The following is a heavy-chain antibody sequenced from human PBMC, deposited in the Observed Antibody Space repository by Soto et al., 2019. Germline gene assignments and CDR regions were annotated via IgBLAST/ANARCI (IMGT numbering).Heavy chain of an antibody. CDR2: ISGSGGST. CDR3: AKDCTGTTPGDAFDV. D-gene: IGHD1-1*01. CDR1: GLTFSTYA. V-gene: IGHV3-23*01. J-gene: IGHJ3*01. Sequence: VGSLRLSCAASGLTFSTYAMSWVRQAPGKGLEWVSSISGSGGSTFYADSVKGRFSISRDDSKNTLYLQMNSLRAEDTAVYYCAKDCTGTTPGDAFDVWGQGTLVTVS.